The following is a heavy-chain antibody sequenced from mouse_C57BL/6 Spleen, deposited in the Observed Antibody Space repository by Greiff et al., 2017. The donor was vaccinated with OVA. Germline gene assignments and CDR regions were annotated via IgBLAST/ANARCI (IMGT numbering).Heavy chain of an antibody. Sequence: EVQLVESGPELVKPGASVKIPCKASGYTFTDYNMDWVKQSHGKSLEWIGDINPNNGGNIYNQKFKGKATLTVDKSSSTAYMELRSLTSEDTAVYYCAREGTLAWFAYWGQGTLVTVSA. D-gene: IGHD3-3*01. J-gene: IGHJ3*01. CDR3: AREGTLAWFAY. CDR1: GYTFTDYN. V-gene: IGHV1-18*01. CDR2: INPNNGGN.